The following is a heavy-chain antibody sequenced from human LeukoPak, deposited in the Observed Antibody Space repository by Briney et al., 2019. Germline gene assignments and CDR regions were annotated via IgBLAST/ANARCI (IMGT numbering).Heavy chain of an antibody. CDR1: GGSFSGYY. Sequence: RTSETLSLTCAVYGGSFSGYYWSWIRQPPGKWLEWIGEINHSGSTNYNPSLKSRVTISVDTSKNQFSLKLSSVTAADTAVYYCARRLVTWYYYYMDVWGKGTTVTVPS. V-gene: IGHV4-34*01. J-gene: IGHJ6*03. D-gene: IGHD2-21*02. CDR3: ARRLVTWYYYYMDV. CDR2: INHSGST.